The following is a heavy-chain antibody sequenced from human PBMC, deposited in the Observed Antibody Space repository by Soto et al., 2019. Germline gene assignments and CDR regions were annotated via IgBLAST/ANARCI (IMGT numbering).Heavy chain of an antibody. Sequence: LSLTSTVSGGSFSGYFWTWIRQPPGKGLEWLAEINHSGITNYNPSVESRVSMSVDTSKNQFSLRLYSVTAADTAVYYCVRGPYNYNSRYFDYWGQGTLVTVSS. CDR3: VRGPYNYNSRYFDY. V-gene: IGHV4-34*01. CDR1: GGSFSGYF. J-gene: IGHJ4*02. CDR2: INHSGIT. D-gene: IGHD1-1*01.